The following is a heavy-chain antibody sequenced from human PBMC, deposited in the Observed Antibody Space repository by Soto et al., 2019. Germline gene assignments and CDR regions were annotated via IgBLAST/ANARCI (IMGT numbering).Heavy chain of an antibody. J-gene: IGHJ4*02. Sequence: PGGSLRLSCAASGFTFSSYAMHWVRQAPGKGLEWVAVISYDGSNKYYADSVKGRFTISRDNSKNTLYLQMNSLRAEDTAVYYCARDRYRGGDLPPYYFDYWGQGALVTVSS. CDR2: ISYDGSNK. CDR3: ARDRYRGGDLPPYYFDY. V-gene: IGHV3-30-3*01. CDR1: GFTFSSYA. D-gene: IGHD2-21*02.